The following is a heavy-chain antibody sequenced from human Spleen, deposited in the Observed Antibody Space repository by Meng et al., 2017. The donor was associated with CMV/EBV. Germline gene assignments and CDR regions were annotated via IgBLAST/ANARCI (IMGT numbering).Heavy chain of an antibody. CDR2: IIPYNGNT. D-gene: IGHD2-2*01. CDR1: GGTFNSYA. V-gene: IGHV1-18*01. Sequence: ASVKVSCKASGGTFNSYAISWVRQAPGQGLEWMGWIIPYNGNTNYAQKFQGRVTMATDTSTSTTYMELRSLTSDDTAVYYCARDLGSSWADYWGQGTLVTVSS. J-gene: IGHJ4*02. CDR3: ARDLGSSWADY.